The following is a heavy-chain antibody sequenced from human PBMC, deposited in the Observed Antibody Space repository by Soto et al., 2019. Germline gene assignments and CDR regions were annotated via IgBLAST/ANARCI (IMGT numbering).Heavy chain of an antibody. Sequence: GGSLRLSCAASGFTFSSYAMSWVRQAPGKGLEWVSAISGSGGSTYYSESVRGRFTISRDNSINALSLQMSSLRTEDTAVYYCAHPRGYGVFDAVDIWGQGTMVTVSS. D-gene: IGHD4-17*01. CDR1: GFTFSSYA. CDR3: AHPRGYGVFDAVDI. J-gene: IGHJ3*02. V-gene: IGHV3-23*01. CDR2: ISGSGGST.